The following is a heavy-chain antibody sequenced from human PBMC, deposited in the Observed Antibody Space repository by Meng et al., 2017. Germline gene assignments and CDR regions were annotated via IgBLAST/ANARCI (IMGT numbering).Heavy chain of an antibody. CDR1: GFTFSSYA. CDR3: TKDLTYGSTTSCYYEGYYFDY. V-gene: IGHV3-23*01. Sequence: GGSLRPSCAASGFTFSSYAMSWVRQAPGKGLEWVSAFSGSGGSTYYADSVKGRFTIPRDNTKNTLYLQMNSQRDEDTAVYYCTKDLTYGSTTSCYYEGYYFDYWGQGTLVTVSS. D-gene: IGHD2-2*01. J-gene: IGHJ4*02. CDR2: FSGSGGST.